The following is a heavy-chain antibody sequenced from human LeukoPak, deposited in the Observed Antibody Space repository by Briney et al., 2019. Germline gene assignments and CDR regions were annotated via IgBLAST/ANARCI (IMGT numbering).Heavy chain of an antibody. CDR3: ARGGAAAGNPNWFDP. Sequence: ASVKVSCKTSGYTFTDYYMHWVRQAPGQGLEWMGWINPDSGGTSYAQKFQGRVTMTRDTSISTAYMELSRLRFDDTAVYYCARGGAAAGNPNWFDPWGQGTLVTVSS. D-gene: IGHD6-13*01. J-gene: IGHJ5*02. V-gene: IGHV1-2*02. CDR2: INPDSGGT. CDR1: GYTFTDYY.